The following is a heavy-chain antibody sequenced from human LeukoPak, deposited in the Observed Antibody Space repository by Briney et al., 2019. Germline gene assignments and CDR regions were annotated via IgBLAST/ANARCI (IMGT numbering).Heavy chain of an antibody. CDR2: IKYDGTKK. V-gene: IGHV3-7*01. CDR3: ARSQY. J-gene: IGHJ4*02. CDR1: GFTFSTYW. Sequence: GGSLRLSCAASGFTFSTYWMSWGRQAPGKGLEWVASIKYDGTKKYYVGSVKGRFTISTDNVKNSLYLQMNSLRVEDTAVYYCARSQYWGQGTLVTVSS.